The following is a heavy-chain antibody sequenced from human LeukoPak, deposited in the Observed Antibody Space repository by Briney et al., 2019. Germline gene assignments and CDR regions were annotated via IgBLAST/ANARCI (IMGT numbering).Heavy chain of an antibody. CDR1: GFTFSSYW. V-gene: IGHV3-7*01. CDR2: IKQDGSEK. CDR3: ARDKLAVAGSADY. J-gene: IGHJ4*02. D-gene: IGHD6-19*01. Sequence: GGSLRLSCAASGFTFSSYWLSWVRQAPGKGLEWVAIIKQDGSEKYYVDSVKGRFTISRDSAKHSLYLEMNSLRAEDTAVYYCARDKLAVAGSADYWGQGTLVTVSS.